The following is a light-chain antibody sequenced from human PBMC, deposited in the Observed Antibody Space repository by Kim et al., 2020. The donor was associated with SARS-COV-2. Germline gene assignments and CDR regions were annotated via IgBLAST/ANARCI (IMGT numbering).Light chain of an antibody. CDR1: TIVNKH. Sequence: SVALGQTSRITCGEDTIVNKHVGYYQQKAGPAPVLVMYRGTSRPAVTPDLFAGSNARNAATLTISRAQADDAADYYCQVWDSSTWVFGGGTQLTVL. V-gene: IGLV3-9*01. CDR3: QVWDSSTWV. J-gene: IGLJ3*02. CDR2: RGT.